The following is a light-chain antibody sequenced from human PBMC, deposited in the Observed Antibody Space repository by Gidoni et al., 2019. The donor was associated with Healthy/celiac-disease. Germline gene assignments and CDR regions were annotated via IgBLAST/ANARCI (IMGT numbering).Light chain of an antibody. CDR1: QSISSW. V-gene: IGKV1-5*01. J-gene: IGKJ1*01. CDR2: DAS. CDR3: QQYNSYSWT. Sequence: DIQMTQSPSTLSASVGDIVTITCRASQSISSWLAWYQQKPGKAPKLLIYDASRLESGVPSRFSGSGSGTEFTLTISSLQPDDFATYYCQQYNSYSWTFGQGTKVEIK.